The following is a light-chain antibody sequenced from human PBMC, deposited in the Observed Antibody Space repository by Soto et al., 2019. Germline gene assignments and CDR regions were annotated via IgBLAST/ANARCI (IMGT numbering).Light chain of an antibody. V-gene: IGLV2-23*02. CDR3: CSYAGNYSWV. CDR1: SSDVGSYNL. J-gene: IGLJ3*02. CDR2: DVT. Sequence: QSALTQPASVSGSPGQSITISCIGTSSDVGSYNLVSWYQQHPGKAPKVLIYDVTKRPSGVPDRFSGSKSGNTASLTISGLQAEDETDYFCCSYAGNYSWVFGGGTKLTVL.